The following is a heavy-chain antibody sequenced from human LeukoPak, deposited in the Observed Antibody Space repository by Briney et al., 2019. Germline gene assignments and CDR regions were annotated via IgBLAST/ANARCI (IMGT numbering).Heavy chain of an antibody. CDR3: AKDLVGATKTDY. Sequence: GGSLRLSCAASGFTFSSYGMHWVRQTPGKGLECVAFIRYDGGNQYYTDSVKGRFTISRDNSKNTLYLQMNSLRAEDTAVYYCAKDLVGATKTDYWGQGTLVTVSS. CDR2: IRYDGGNQ. CDR1: GFTFSSYG. V-gene: IGHV3-30*02. D-gene: IGHD1-26*01. J-gene: IGHJ4*02.